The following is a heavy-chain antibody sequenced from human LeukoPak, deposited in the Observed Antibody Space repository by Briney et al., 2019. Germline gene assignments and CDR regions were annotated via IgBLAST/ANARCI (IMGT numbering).Heavy chain of an antibody. J-gene: IGHJ4*02. CDR3: ARGRDYSSGPNSLAFDY. D-gene: IGHD6-19*01. Sequence: SETLSLTCAVSGGSISSSNWWSWVRQPPGKGLEWIGEIYHSGSTNYNPSLKSRVTISVDKSKNQFSLKLSSVTAADTAVYYCARGRDYSSGPNSLAFDYWGQGTLVTVSS. CDR1: GGSISSSNW. V-gene: IGHV4-4*02. CDR2: IYHSGST.